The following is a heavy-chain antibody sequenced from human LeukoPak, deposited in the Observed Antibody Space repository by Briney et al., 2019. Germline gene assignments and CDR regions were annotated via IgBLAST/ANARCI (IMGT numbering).Heavy chain of an antibody. CDR3: ATAPAVAGTLPFDY. J-gene: IGHJ4*02. CDR1: GYTLTELS. Sequence: ASVKVSCKVSGYTLTELSMHWVRQAPGKGLEWMGGFDPEDGETIYAQKFRGRVTMTEDTSTDTAYMELSSLRSEDTAVYYCATAPAVAGTLPFDYWGQGTLVTVSS. D-gene: IGHD6-19*01. CDR2: FDPEDGET. V-gene: IGHV1-24*01.